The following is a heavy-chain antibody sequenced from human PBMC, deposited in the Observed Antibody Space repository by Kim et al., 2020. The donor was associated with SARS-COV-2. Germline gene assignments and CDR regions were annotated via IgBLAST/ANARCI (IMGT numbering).Heavy chain of an antibody. V-gene: IGHV3-53*01. CDR3: ARVVGQLYAMDV. Sequence: YDADSVKGRFTISRDNSKNTLYLQMSSLRAEDTAVYYCARVVGQLYAMDVWGQGTTVTVSS. D-gene: IGHD2-15*01. J-gene: IGHJ6*02.